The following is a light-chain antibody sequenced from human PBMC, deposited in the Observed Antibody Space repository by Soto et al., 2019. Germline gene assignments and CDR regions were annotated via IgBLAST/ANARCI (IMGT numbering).Light chain of an antibody. CDR3: ALYMPSCISV. CDR1: SGSVSMNNY. CDR2: STY. J-gene: IGLJ3*02. V-gene: IGLV8-61*01. Sequence: QAVVTQEPPFSVSPGETVTLTCGLTSGSVSMNNYPSWFQQTPGQPPRTLIHSTYTRPSGVPDRFSGSVLGNKAALTITGAQADDESNYYCALYMPSCISVFGGGTKLTVL.